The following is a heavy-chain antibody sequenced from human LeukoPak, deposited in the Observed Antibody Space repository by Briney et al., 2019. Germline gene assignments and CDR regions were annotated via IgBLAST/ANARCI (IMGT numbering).Heavy chain of an antibody. V-gene: IGHV4-59*01. Sequence: ASETLSLTCTVSGGSISSYYWSWLRQPPGKGLEWIGYIYYSGSTNYNPSLKSRVTISVDTSKNQFSLKLSSVTAADTAVYYCARGQGAAAGQFDYWGQGTLVTVSS. D-gene: IGHD6-13*01. CDR1: GGSISSYY. CDR2: IYYSGST. CDR3: ARGQGAAAGQFDY. J-gene: IGHJ4*02.